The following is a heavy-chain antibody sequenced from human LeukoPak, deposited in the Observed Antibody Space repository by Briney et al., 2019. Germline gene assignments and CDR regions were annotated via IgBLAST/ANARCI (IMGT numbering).Heavy chain of an antibody. D-gene: IGHD1-26*01. CDR2: IWYAGSNK. V-gene: IGHV3-33*01. CDR3: ARDRVSLGNAFDI. Sequence: GRSLRLSCVASGFTFSSYGMHGVRQAPGKGLEWVAVIWYAGSNKYYADSVKGRFTISRDNYKNTLYLQMNSLRAEDTVVYYGARDRVSLGNAFDIWGQGTMVTVSS. CDR1: GFTFSSYG. J-gene: IGHJ3*02.